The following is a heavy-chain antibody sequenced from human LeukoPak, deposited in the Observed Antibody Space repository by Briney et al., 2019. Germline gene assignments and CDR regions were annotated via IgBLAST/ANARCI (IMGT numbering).Heavy chain of an antibody. V-gene: IGHV3-21*01. J-gene: IGHJ4*02. CDR1: GFTFSRYS. Sequence: GGSLRLSCVGSGFTFSRYSMNWVRQAPGKGPEWVSSIRGDASSIYYADSVKGRFTISRDNAKNSVFLQMNSLRAGDTAVYYCARDGYSIGYFYDLWGQGTLVTVSS. CDR3: ARDGYSIGYFYDL. D-gene: IGHD3-22*01. CDR2: IRGDASSI.